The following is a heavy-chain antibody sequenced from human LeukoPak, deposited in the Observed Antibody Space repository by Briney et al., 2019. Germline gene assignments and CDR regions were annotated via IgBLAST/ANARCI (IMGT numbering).Heavy chain of an antibody. CDR2: ISVYNDNA. J-gene: IGHJ4*02. CDR1: GYTFSNYV. Sequence: ASVKVSSQASGYTFSNYVLTWVRQAPGQGLEWMGWISVYNDNAIYAQKFEGRVTMTTDTSTSTGYMELRSLRFDDTAVYYCARSGPKDWALDYWGRGTLVSVSS. V-gene: IGHV1-18*01. CDR3: ARSGPKDWALDY. D-gene: IGHD1-14*01.